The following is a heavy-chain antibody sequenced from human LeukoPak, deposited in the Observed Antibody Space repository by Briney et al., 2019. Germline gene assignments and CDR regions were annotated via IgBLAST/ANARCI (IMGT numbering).Heavy chain of an antibody. J-gene: IGHJ4*02. CDR3: AKRSYGFSYYFNY. D-gene: IGHD5-18*01. CDR2: ISGSGGST. CDR1: GFTFSSYA. V-gene: IGHV3-23*01. Sequence: GGSLRLSCAASGFTFSSYAMSWVRQAPGKGLEWVSTISGSGGSTYYADSVKGRFTISRDNSKNTLYLQMNSLRAEDTAVYYCAKRSYGFSYYFNYWGQGTLVTVSS.